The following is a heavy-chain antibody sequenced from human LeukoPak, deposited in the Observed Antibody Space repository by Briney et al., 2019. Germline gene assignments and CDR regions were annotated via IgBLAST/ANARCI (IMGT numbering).Heavy chain of an antibody. V-gene: IGHV1-18*01. CDR1: GYTFTSYG. Sequence: ASVKVSCKASGYTFTSYGISWVRQAPGQGLEWMGWISAYNGNTNYAQKLQGRVTMTTDTSTSTAYMGLRSLRSDDTAVYYCARDPAYYDFWSGYSNWFDPWGQGTLVTVSS. D-gene: IGHD3-3*01. J-gene: IGHJ5*02. CDR3: ARDPAYYDFWSGYSNWFDP. CDR2: ISAYNGNT.